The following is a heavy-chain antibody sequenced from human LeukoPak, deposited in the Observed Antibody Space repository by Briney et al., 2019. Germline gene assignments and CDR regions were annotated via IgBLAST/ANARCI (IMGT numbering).Heavy chain of an antibody. V-gene: IGHV4-4*02. Sequence: SETLSLTCAVSGDSISSSQWWSWVRPPPGKGLEWIGEIYHSGSTNYNPSLKSRVTISVDTSKNQFSPKLSSVTAADTAVYYCARHLSKRYYDFWSAPYYFDYWGQGTLVTVSS. CDR2: IYHSGST. J-gene: IGHJ4*02. CDR3: ARHLSKRYYDFWSAPYYFDY. D-gene: IGHD3-3*01. CDR1: GDSISSSQW.